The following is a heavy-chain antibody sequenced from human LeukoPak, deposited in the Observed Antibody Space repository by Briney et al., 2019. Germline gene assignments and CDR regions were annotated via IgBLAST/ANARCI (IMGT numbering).Heavy chain of an antibody. J-gene: IGHJ4*02. V-gene: IGHV4-4*02. D-gene: IGHD5-12*01. CDR2: IYHSGST. Sequence: PSETLSLTCAVSGGSISSSNWWSWVRQPPGKGLEWIGEIYHSGSTNYNPSLKSRVTISVDKSKNQFSLKLSSVTAADTAVYYCARAPQEASGYDYGGAYFDYWGQGTLVTVSS. CDR3: ARAPQEASGYDYGGAYFDY. CDR1: GGSISSSNW.